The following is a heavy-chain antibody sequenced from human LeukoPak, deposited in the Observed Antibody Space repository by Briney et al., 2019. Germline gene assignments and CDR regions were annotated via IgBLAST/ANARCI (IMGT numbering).Heavy chain of an antibody. J-gene: IGHJ5*02. D-gene: IGHD6-13*01. V-gene: IGHV3-23*01. CDR3: AKEAVGSRTNYNWFDP. Sequence: GGTLRLSCAASGFTFSNYGMSWVRQAPGKGLEWVSSISGSGGSTYYADSVKGRFTISRDNSKNTLYLQMNSLRAEDTAVYYCAKEAVGSRTNYNWFDPWGQGTLVTVSS. CDR1: GFTFSNYG. CDR2: ISGSGGST.